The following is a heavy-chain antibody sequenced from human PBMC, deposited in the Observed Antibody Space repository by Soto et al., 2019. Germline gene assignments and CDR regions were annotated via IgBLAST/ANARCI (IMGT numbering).Heavy chain of an antibody. Sequence: PGGSLRLSCAASGFPFSNTWMNWVRRAPGKGVEWVGPIKSKSGGGTIEYAAPVKDRFTISRNDSRNTVYLQMNSPKGEGTAVYYCGYDFWIGDYSVGQTSGMDVWGQGTTVPVSS. CDR3: GYDFWIGDYSVGQTSGMDV. J-gene: IGHJ6*02. V-gene: IGHV3-15*07. D-gene: IGHD3-3*01. CDR2: IKSKSGGGTI. CDR1: GFPFSNTW.